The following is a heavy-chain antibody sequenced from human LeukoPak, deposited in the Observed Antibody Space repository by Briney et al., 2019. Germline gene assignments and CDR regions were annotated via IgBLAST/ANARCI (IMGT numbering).Heavy chain of an antibody. CDR2: IYTSGST. CDR3: AREEVVPAAAGYYGMDV. J-gene: IGHJ6*02. D-gene: IGHD2-2*01. V-gene: IGHV4-4*07. CDR1: GGSISSYY. Sequence: SETLSLTCTVSGGSISSYYWSWIRQPAGKGLEWIGRIYTSGSTNYNPSLKSRVTMSVDTSKTQFSLKLSSVTAADTAVYYCAREEVVPAAAGYYGMDVWGQGTTVTVSS.